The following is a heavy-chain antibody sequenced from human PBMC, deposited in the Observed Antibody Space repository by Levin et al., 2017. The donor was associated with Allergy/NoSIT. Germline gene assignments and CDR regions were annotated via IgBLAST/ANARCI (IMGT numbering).Heavy chain of an antibody. CDR3: ARQGVQYYYGSGSYYMGWFDP. D-gene: IGHD3-10*01. Sequence: SETLSLTCTVSGGSISSSSYYWGWIRQPPGKGLEWIGSIYYSGSTYYNPSLKSRVTISVDTSKNQFPLKLSPVTAADTAVYYCARQGVQYYYGSGSYYMGWFDPWGQGTLVTVSS. CDR2: IYYSGST. J-gene: IGHJ5*02. V-gene: IGHV4-39*01. CDR1: GGSISSSSYY.